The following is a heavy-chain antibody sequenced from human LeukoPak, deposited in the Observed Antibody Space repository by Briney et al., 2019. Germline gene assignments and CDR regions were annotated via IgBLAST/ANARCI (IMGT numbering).Heavy chain of an antibody. CDR1: GYTLTELS. J-gene: IGHJ5*02. CDR3: ATRRPPTSIVVVPAAIGWFDP. V-gene: IGHV1-24*01. D-gene: IGHD2-2*02. CDR2: FDPEDGET. Sequence: GASVKVSCKVSGYTLTELSMHWVRQAPGKGLEWMGGFDPEDGETIYAQKFQGRVTMTEDTSTDTAYMELSSLRSEDTAVYYCATRRPPTSIVVVPAAIGWFDPWGQGTLVTVSS.